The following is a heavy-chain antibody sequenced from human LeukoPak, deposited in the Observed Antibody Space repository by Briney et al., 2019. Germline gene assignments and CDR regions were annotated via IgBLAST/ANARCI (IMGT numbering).Heavy chain of an antibody. CDR3: ARWGPDFSYDDYFDY. D-gene: IGHD5-12*01. V-gene: IGHV3-53*04. CDR2: IYSGGST. J-gene: IGHJ4*02. CDR1: GFTVSSNY. Sequence: GGSLRLSCAASGFTVSSNYMSWVRQAPGKGLEWVSVIYSGGSTYYADSVKGRFTISRHNSKNTLYPQMNSLRAEDTAVYYCARWGPDFSYDDYFDYWGQGTLVTVSS.